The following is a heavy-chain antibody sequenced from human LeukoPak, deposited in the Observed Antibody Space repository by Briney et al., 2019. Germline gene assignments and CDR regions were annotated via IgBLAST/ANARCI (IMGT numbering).Heavy chain of an antibody. CDR2: INPNSGGT. V-gene: IGHV1-2*02. CDR3: ARRTTVVRGYYYMDV. J-gene: IGHJ6*03. D-gene: IGHD4-23*01. CDR1: GGTFSSYA. Sequence: GSSVKVSCKASGGTFSSYAISWVRQAPGQGLEWMGWINPNSGGTNYAQKFQGRVTMTRDTSISTAYMELSRLRSDDTAVYYCARRTTVVRGYYYMDVWGKGTTVTVSS.